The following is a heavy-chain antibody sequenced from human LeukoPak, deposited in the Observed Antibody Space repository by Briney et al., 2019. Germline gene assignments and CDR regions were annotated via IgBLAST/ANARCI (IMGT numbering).Heavy chain of an antibody. J-gene: IGHJ6*02. CDR3: ARGRYSSASGMDV. V-gene: IGHV3-21*01. CDR2: IVGHGGAT. D-gene: IGHD6-19*01. CDR1: GFTFSSSA. Sequence: GGSLRLSCAASGFTFSSSAMNWVRQAPGKGLEWVSGIVGHGGATYYADSVKGRFTISRDNAKNSLYLQMNSLRAEDTAVYYCARGRYSSASGMDVWGQGTTVTVSS.